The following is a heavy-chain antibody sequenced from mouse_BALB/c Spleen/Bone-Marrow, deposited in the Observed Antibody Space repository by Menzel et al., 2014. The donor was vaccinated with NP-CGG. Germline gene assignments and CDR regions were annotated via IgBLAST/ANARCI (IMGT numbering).Heavy chain of an antibody. V-gene: IGHV1S34*01. CDR3: ASPIYYDSWFAY. CDR1: GYSFTGYY. Sequence: LVKTGASVKISCKASGYSFTGYYTHWVKQSHGKSLEWIGYISCYNGATSYNQKFKGKATFTVDTSSSTAYVQFNSLTSEDSAVYYCASPIYYDSWFAYWGQGTLSLSLQ. D-gene: IGHD2-4*01. J-gene: IGHJ3*01. CDR2: ISCYNGAT.